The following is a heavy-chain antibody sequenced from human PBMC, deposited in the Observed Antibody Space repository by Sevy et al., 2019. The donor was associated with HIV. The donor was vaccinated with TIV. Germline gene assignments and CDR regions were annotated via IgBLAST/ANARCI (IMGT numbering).Heavy chain of an antibody. Sequence: GGSLRLSCVASGIAFRNAWMNWVRQAPVKGLEWVGRIKTKSDGGTTDYAGPVKGRFTISRDDAKNTLYLQMNSLKTXXXXXXXXXXXXXXXXXXXXXXEGFDFWGQGTLVTVSS. J-gene: IGHJ4*02. CDR2: IKTKSDGGTT. CDR3: XXXXXXXXXXXXXXEGFDF. V-gene: IGHV3-15*01. CDR1: GIAFRNAW.